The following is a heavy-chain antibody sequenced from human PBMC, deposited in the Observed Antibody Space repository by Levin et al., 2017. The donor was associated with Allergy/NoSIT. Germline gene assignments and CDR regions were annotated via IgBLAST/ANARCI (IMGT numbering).Heavy chain of an antibody. Sequence: GGSLRLSCTASGFTFGDYAMSWFRQAPGKALEWVAFLRSIRHGGTSEYAASVKGRFIISRDDSKSIAYLQMNSLKIEDTAMYYCTRDIAARHWFDPWGQGTQVTVSS. V-gene: IGHV3-49*03. CDR2: LRSIRHGGTS. CDR3: TRDIAARHWFDP. D-gene: IGHD6-6*01. CDR1: GFTFGDYA. J-gene: IGHJ5*02.